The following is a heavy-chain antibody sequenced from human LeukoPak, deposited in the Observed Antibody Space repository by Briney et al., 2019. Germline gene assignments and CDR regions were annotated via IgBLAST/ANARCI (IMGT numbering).Heavy chain of an antibody. CDR2: INAYNGNT. V-gene: IGHV1-18*01. CDR1: GYTFNSYS. J-gene: IGHJ4*02. CDR3: ARDGFRGPSDY. Sequence: ASVTVSCTASGYTFNSYSINWVRQAPGQGLEWMGSINAYNGNTNYAQKVQGRVTMTTDTSTSTAYMELRSLRSDDTALYYCARDGFRGPSDYWGQGTLVTVSS. D-gene: IGHD3-16*01.